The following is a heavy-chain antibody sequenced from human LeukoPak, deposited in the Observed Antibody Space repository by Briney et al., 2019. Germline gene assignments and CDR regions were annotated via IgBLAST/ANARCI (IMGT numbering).Heavy chain of an antibody. CDR3: TRTWWTEPCSSSSCLTPDFDY. J-gene: IGHJ4*02. Sequence: ASVKVSCRTSGYTFINYQIHWVRQAPDQGLEWMGRINSNSGATVFAQKFQGRVTMTRDTSINTVYMELSSLEFDDTAVYYCTRTWWTEPCSSSSCLTPDFDYWGQGTPVTVSS. D-gene: IGHD2-2*01. CDR2: INSNSGAT. CDR1: GYTFINYQ. V-gene: IGHV1-2*06.